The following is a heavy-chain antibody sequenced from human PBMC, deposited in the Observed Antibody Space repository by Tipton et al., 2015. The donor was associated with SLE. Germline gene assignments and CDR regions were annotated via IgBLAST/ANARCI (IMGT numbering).Heavy chain of an antibody. D-gene: IGHD6-13*01. Sequence: SLRLSCAASGFTFSSYAMSWVRQAPGKGLEWVSAISGSGGNTYYADSVKGRFTISRDNSKNTLYLQMNSLRAEDTAVYYCGKAHSSLYGYFDYWGQGTLVTVSS. CDR3: GKAHSSLYGYFDY. V-gene: IGHV3-23*01. CDR2: ISGSGGNT. J-gene: IGHJ4*02. CDR1: GFTFSSYA.